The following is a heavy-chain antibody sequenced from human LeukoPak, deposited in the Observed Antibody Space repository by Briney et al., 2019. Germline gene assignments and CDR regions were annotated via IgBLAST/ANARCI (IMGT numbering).Heavy chain of an antibody. CDR3: ARDRIVGALTYYDY. J-gene: IGHJ4*02. CDR2: IIPILGIA. D-gene: IGHD1-26*01. V-gene: IGHV1-69*04. CDR1: GGTFSSYA. Sequence: GASVKVSCKASGGTFSSYAISWVRQAPGQGLEWMGRIIPILGIANYAQKLQGRVTMTTDTSTSTAYMELRSLRSDDTAVYYCARDRIVGALTYYDYWGQGTLVTVSS.